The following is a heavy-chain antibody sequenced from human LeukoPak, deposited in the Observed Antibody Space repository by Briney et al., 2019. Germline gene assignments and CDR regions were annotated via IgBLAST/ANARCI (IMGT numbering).Heavy chain of an antibody. CDR1: GGSISSGGYS. Sequence: SQTLSLTCAVSGGSISSGGYSWSWIRQPPGKGLEWIGYIYHSGSTYYNPSLKSRVSISVDRSKNQFSLKLSSVTAADTAVFYCASLKLGELSRDWFDPWGQGTLVTVSS. J-gene: IGHJ5*02. CDR2: IYHSGST. CDR3: ASLKLGELSRDWFDP. V-gene: IGHV4-30-2*01. D-gene: IGHD3-10*01.